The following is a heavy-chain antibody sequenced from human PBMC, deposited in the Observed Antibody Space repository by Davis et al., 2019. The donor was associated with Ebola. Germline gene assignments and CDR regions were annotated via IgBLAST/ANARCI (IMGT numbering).Heavy chain of an antibody. J-gene: IGHJ6*03. V-gene: IGHV3-21*01. Sequence: PGGSLRLSCAASGFTFSNYAIHWVRQAPGKGLEWVSSISSSSSYIYYADSVKGRFTISRDNAKNSLYLQMNSLRAEDTTVYYCARGRSSTSCQHGCYYYYMDVWGKGTTVTVSS. CDR1: GFTFSNYA. CDR2: ISSSSSYI. CDR3: ARGRSSTSCQHGCYYYYMDV. D-gene: IGHD2-2*01.